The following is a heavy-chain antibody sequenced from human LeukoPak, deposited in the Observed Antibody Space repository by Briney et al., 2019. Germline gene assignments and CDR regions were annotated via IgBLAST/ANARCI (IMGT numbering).Heavy chain of an antibody. V-gene: IGHV3-23*01. Sequence: GGSLRLSCAASGFTFSSYATSWVRQAPGKGLEWVSAISGSGGSTYYADTVKGRFTISRDNSKNTLYLQMNSLRAEDTALYYCANQDGYYYGSGRLIDYWGQGTLVTVSS. CDR2: ISGSGGST. D-gene: IGHD3-10*01. CDR1: GFTFSSYA. CDR3: ANQDGYYYGSGRLIDY. J-gene: IGHJ4*02.